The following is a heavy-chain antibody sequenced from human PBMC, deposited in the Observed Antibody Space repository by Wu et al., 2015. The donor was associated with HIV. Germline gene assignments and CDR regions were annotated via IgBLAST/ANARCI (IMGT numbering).Heavy chain of an antibody. J-gene: IGHJ4*02. Sequence: QVQLVQSGAEVKKPGASVKVSCKASGYTFTSHGISWVRQAPGQGLEWVGWISAYNGNTKYAQKLQGRVTMTTDTSTNTAYMDLRSLRSDDTAVYYCTRGKFNRVGXPGYFDSWGQGTLVTVSS. CDR2: ISAYNGNT. V-gene: IGHV1-18*01. CDR3: TRGKFNRVGXPGYFDS. CDR1: GYTFTSHG. D-gene: IGHD1-26*01.